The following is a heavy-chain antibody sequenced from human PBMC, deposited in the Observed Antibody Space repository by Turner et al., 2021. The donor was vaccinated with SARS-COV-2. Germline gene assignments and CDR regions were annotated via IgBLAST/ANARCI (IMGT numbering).Heavy chain of an antibody. Sequence: QLQLQESGPGLVKPSETLSLTCTVSGGSISSSSYYWGWIRQPPGKGLEWIGSIYYSGRTYHNPSLKSRVTISVDTSKNHFSLKLSSVTAADTALYYCARHWEVAAAAYLARFDPWGQGTLVTVSS. J-gene: IGHJ5*02. V-gene: IGHV4-39*01. CDR2: IYYSGRT. D-gene: IGHD6-13*01. CDR3: ARHWEVAAAAYLARFDP. CDR1: GGSISSSSYY.